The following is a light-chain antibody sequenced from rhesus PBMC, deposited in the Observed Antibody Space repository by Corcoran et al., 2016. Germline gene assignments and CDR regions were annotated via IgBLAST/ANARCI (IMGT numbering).Light chain of an antibody. CDR2: ASS. Sequence: EIVLTQSPATLSLSPGERATLSCRASQTINSNLAWYQQKPGQVPRLLIYASSARATGIPDRFRGSGSGTAFTLNISSLEPEDFAVYFCQQYSNWLTVGGGTKVEIK. CDR3: QQYSNWLT. CDR1: QTINSN. V-gene: IGKV3-42*03. J-gene: IGKJ4*01.